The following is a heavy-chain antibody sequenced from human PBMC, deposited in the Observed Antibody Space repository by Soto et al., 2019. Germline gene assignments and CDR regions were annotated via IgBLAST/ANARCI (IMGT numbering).Heavy chain of an antibody. V-gene: IGHV4-61*01. Sequence: SETLSLTCTVSGGSVSSGSYYWSWIRQPPGKGLEWIGYIYYSGSTNYIPSLKSRVTISVDTSKNQFSLKLSSVTAADTAVYYCARSSPRWGIVGTNYGMDVWGQGTTVTVSS. D-gene: IGHD1-26*01. J-gene: IGHJ6*02. CDR2: IYYSGST. CDR1: GGSVSSGSYY. CDR3: ARSSPRWGIVGTNYGMDV.